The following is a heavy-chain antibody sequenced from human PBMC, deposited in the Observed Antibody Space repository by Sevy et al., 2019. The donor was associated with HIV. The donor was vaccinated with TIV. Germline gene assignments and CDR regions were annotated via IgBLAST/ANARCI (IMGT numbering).Heavy chain of an antibody. D-gene: IGHD6-13*01. CDR2: TRNKADIYTT. CDR1: GFTFSDHY. V-gene: IGHV3-72*01. Sequence: GGSLRLSCAASGFTFSDHYMEWVRQAPGKGLEWVGRTRNKADIYTTEYAASVKGRFTISREDSKNSLYLQMNSLKTEETAVYYCATNAGIAAAGRVFDYWGQGTLVTVSS. CDR3: ATNAGIAAAGRVFDY. J-gene: IGHJ4*02.